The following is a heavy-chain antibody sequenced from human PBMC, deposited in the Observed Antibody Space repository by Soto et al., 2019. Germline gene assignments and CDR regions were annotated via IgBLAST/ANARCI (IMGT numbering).Heavy chain of an antibody. Sequence: ASVEAASKAPGHPFTGDFMHWVRQATGQGIEWMGWMNPGSGDTGYAQKFQGRVTMTRDISIATAYMERRRLRSDATHIHSCASGSTCGSLNWFDSWGQGSMVTVYS. D-gene: IGHD6-25*01. CDR1: GHPFTGDF. J-gene: IGHJ5*01. V-gene: IGHV1-2*02. CDR2: MNPGSGDT. CDR3: ASGSTCGSLNWFDS.